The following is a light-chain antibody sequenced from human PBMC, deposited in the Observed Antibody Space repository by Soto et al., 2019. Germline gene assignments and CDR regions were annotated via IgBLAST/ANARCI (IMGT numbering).Light chain of an antibody. J-gene: IGKJ1*01. CDR3: QQYNIYPWT. Sequence: DIQMTQSPSTLSASVGDSVTITCRASQSISSWLAWYQQRPGKAPKVLIYDASSLQSGVPSRFSGSGSGTEFTLTTSSLQPDDFATYYCQQYNIYPWTFGQGTEVEIK. CDR1: QSISSW. V-gene: IGKV1-5*01. CDR2: DAS.